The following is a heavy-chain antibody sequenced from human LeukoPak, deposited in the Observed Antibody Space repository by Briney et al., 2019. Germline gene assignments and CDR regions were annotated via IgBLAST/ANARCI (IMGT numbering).Heavy chain of an antibody. CDR1: GFTFTDYW. D-gene: IGHD5-12*01. CDR3: ARERGVGV. V-gene: IGHV3-7*01. Sequence: GGSLRLSCAASGFTFTDYWMTWVRQAPGKGLEWVANINRDGSEKYYVDSVKGRFTISRDNAKNSLYLQMNSLRAEDTAVFYCARERGVGVWGKGTTVTVSP. J-gene: IGHJ6*04. CDR2: INRDGSEK.